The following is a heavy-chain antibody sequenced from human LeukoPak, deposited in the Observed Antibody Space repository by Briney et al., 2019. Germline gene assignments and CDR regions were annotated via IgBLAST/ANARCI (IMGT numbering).Heavy chain of an antibody. Sequence: PGGSLRLSCAASGFTFRNYDMQWVRQVTGKGLEWVSSIGKAGDTHYPGSVRGRFTISRENAKNSLFLQMNSLRVEDTAVYYCVRDPSGHGLDVWGQGTTVTVSS. V-gene: IGHV3-13*04. CDR1: GFTFRNYD. CDR3: VRDPSGHGLDV. CDR2: IGKAGDT. J-gene: IGHJ6*02. D-gene: IGHD5-12*01.